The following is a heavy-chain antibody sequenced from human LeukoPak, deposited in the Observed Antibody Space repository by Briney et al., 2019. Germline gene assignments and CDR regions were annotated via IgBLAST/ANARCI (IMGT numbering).Heavy chain of an antibody. CDR3: AREANIRFLEWLLEPFDY. D-gene: IGHD3-3*01. J-gene: IGHJ4*02. V-gene: IGHV1-2*02. CDR2: INPNSGGT. CDR1: GYTFTGYY. Sequence: ASVKVSCKASGYTFTGYYMHWVRQAPGQGLEWMGWINPNSGGTNYAQKFQGRVTMTRDTSISTAYMELSRLRSDDTAVYYCAREANIRFLEWLLEPFDYWGQGTLVTVSS.